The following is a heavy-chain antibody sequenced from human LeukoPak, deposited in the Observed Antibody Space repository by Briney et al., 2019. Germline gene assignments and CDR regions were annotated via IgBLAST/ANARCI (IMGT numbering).Heavy chain of an antibody. CDR1: GYTFTSYG. CDR2: ISAYNGNT. CDR3: ARDRVATVTYSQFDP. V-gene: IGHV1-18*01. J-gene: IGHJ5*02. D-gene: IGHD4-17*01. Sequence: GASVKVSCKASGYTFTSYGISWVRQAPGQGLEWMGWISAYNGNTNYAQKLQGRVTMTTDTSTSTAYMELRSLRSDDTAVYYCARDRVATVTYSQFDPWGQGTLVTVSS.